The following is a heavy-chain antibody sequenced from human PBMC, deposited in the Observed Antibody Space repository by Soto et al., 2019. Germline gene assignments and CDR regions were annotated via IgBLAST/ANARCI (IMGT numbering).Heavy chain of an antibody. V-gene: IGHV3-21*01. D-gene: IGHD2-8*01. Sequence: EVQLVESGGGLVKPGGSLRLSCAASGFTFSSCSMNWVRQAPGKGLEWVSSISSSSSYIYYADSVKGRFTISRDNAKNSLYLQMNSLRAEDTAVYYCAREMGYCTNGVCYLGSVYYFDYWGQGTLVTVSS. CDR2: ISSSSSYI. CDR3: AREMGYCTNGVCYLGSVYYFDY. J-gene: IGHJ4*02. CDR1: GFTFSSCS.